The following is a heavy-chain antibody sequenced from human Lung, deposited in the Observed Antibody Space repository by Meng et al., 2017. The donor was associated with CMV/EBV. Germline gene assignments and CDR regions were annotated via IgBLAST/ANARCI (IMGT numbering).Heavy chain of an antibody. V-gene: IGHV3-23*01. CDR3: ARRRELFYFDY. D-gene: IGHD1-7*01. Sequence: SCAASGFSFSTFTMGWVRQAPGKGLEWVSTFDVNGGATFYSDSVKGRFTISRDTSENTLYLQMNSLRAEDMAFYYCARRRELFYFDYWGQGSLVTVSS. CDR2: FDVNGGAT. CDR1: GFSFSTFT. J-gene: IGHJ4*02.